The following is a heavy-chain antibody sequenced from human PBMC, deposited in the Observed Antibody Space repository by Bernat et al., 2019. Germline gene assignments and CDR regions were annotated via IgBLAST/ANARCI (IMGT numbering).Heavy chain of an antibody. V-gene: IGHV4-59*01. J-gene: IGHJ6*03. CDR3: ARGNRGNNGRFYFYYMDV. CDR1: GGSISSYY. Sequence: QVQLQESGPGLVKASETLSLTCTVSGGSISSYYWTWIRQSPEKGLEWIGYIYYSGSTNYNPSLKSRVTISVDTSENQFSLKLISVTAADTAVYYCARGNRGNNGRFYFYYMDVWGKGTTVTVSS. CDR2: IYYSGST. D-gene: IGHD2-8*01.